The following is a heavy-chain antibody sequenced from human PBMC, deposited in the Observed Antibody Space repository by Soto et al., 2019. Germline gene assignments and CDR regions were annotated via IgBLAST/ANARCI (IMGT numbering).Heavy chain of an antibody. V-gene: IGHV4-34*01. Sequence: SETLSLTCAVYGGSFSGYYWSWIRQPPGKGLEWIGEINHSGSTNYNPSLKSRVTISVDTSKNQFSLKLSSVTAADTAVYYCARQARPNWFDPWGQGTLVTISS. CDR1: GGSFSGYY. CDR3: ARQARPNWFDP. CDR2: INHSGST. D-gene: IGHD6-6*01. J-gene: IGHJ5*02.